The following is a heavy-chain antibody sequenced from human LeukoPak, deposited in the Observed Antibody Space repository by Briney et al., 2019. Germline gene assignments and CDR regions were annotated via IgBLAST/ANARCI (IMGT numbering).Heavy chain of an antibody. CDR1: RFAFSQAW. J-gene: IGHJ4*02. CDR2: IKSESDGGTT. CDR3: ARVYSSGWYSDY. V-gene: IGHV3-15*01. Sequence: GGSLRLSCVASRFAFSQAWMSWVRQAPGKGLEWVGRIKSESDGGTTDYAAPVKGRFTISRDNAKNSLYLQMNSLRDEDTAVYYCARVYSSGWYSDYWGQGTLVTVSS. D-gene: IGHD6-19*01.